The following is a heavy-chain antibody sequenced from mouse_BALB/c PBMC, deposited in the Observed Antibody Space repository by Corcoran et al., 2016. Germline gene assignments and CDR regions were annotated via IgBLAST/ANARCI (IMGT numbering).Heavy chain of an antibody. CDR3: ARSPPWYVNYIDAFDY. CDR1: GFSLSTSGMG. J-gene: IGHJ2*01. D-gene: IGHD2-10*02. Sequence: QVTLKESGPGILKPSQTLSLTCSFSGFSLSTSGMGVGWIRQPSGKGLEWLAHSWWDDDKYYNQSLKSQLTISKDTSRNQVFLKLTSVDTAVTGTYYFARSPPWYVNYIDAFDYWGQGTTFTVSS. V-gene: IGHV8-8*01. CDR2: SWWDDDK.